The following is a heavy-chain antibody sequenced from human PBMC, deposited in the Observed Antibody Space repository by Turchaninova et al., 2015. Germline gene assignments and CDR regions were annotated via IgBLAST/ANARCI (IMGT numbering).Heavy chain of an antibody. V-gene: IGHV3-7*03. Sequence: EAQLVGCGGGVVQSGGSLVLSCAASGFTFSIEWMRWGRQAPGKGLEWVANIRQDGTEKYYVDSVKGRFTISRDNAKNLMYLQMNSLRPEDTAFYYCARASGSYYGSPGYFHYWGQGTLVTVSS. CDR1: GFTFSIEW. CDR2: IRQDGTEK. CDR3: ARASGSYYGSPGYFHY. J-gene: IGHJ1*01. D-gene: IGHD1-26*01.